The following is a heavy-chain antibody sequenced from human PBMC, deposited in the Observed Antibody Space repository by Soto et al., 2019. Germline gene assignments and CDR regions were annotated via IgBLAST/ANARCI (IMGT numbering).Heavy chain of an antibody. CDR1: GGTFSSYA. D-gene: IGHD2-2*01. CDR3: ARVYCSSTSCYLDY. J-gene: IGHJ4*02. V-gene: IGHV1-69*13. Sequence: SVKVSCKASGGTFSSYAISWVRQAPGQGLEWMGGIIPIFGKANYAQKFQGRVTITADESTSTAYMELSSLRSEDTAVYYCARVYCSSTSCYLDYWGQGTRGTVSS. CDR2: IIPIFGKA.